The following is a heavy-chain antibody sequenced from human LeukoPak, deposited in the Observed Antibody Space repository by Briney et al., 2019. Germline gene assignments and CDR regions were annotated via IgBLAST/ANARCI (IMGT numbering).Heavy chain of an antibody. D-gene: IGHD1-1*01. CDR1: GGSFSGYY. CDR2: INHSGST. Sequence: PSETPSLTCTVYGGSFSGYYWSWIRQPPGKGLEWIGEINHSGSTNYNPSLKSRVTISVDTSKNQFSLKLSSVTAADTAVYYCARVMAGLERRDYYYYYYYMDVWGKGTTVTVSS. V-gene: IGHV4-34*01. J-gene: IGHJ6*03. CDR3: ARVMAGLERRDYYYYYYYMDV.